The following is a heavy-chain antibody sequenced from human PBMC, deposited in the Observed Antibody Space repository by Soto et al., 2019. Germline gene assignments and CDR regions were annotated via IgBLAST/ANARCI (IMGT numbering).Heavy chain of an antibody. D-gene: IGHD3-16*01. V-gene: IGHV4-4*02. J-gene: IGHJ4*02. CDR3: VRDPGGGVGRSLFG. CDR2: IYHSGST. Sequence: SETLSLTCAVSGGSISNNTWWSWVRQPPGKGLEWIGEIYHSGSTNYNPSLKSQVSISVDKSKNQFSLRLTSVTAADMAVYYCVRDPGGGVGRSLFGWGQESLV. CDR1: GGSISNNTW.